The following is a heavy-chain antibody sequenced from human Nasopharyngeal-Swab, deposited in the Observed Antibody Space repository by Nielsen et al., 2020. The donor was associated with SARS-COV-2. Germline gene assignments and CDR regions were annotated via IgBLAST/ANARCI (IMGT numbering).Heavy chain of an antibody. J-gene: IGHJ4*02. D-gene: IGHD3-10*01. V-gene: IGHV3-9*01. CDR3: ARDGGYYHGDLVY. CDR1: GFTFDDYA. CDR2: ISWNSGTI. Sequence: SLKISCAASGFTFDDYAMHWVRQAPGKGLEWVSGISWNSGTIYYADSVKGRFTISRDNAKNSLYLQMNSLRAEDTAVYYCARDGGYYHGDLVYWGQGTLVTVSS.